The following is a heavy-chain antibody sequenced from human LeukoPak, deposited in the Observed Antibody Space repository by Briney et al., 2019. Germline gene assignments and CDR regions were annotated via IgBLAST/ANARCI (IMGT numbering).Heavy chain of an antibody. J-gene: IGHJ4*02. D-gene: IGHD3-22*01. Sequence: GGSLRLSCAASGFAFNTYSMNWVRQAPGQRLEWVSSISSRQTYRFYADSVKGRFTISRDNDKKLLHLQMSNLRADDTAVYYCARELEDNSGYYYYDLWGQGTLVAVSS. CDR1: GFAFNTYS. V-gene: IGHV3-21*01. CDR2: ISSRQTYR. CDR3: ARELEDNSGYYYYDL.